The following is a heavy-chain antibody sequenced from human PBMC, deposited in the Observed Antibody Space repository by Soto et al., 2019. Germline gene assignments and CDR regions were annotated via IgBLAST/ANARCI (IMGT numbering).Heavy chain of an antibody. CDR2: IIPIFGTA. CDR1: GGTFSSYA. D-gene: IGHD2-2*01. V-gene: IGHV1-69*01. J-gene: IGHJ6*02. CDR3: ARVKRGYCSSTSCYPTRPDYYYGMDV. Sequence: QVKLVQSGAEVKKPGSSVKVSCKASGGTFSSYAISWVRQAPGQGLEWMGGIIPIFGTANYAQKFQGRVTITADESTSTAYMELSSLRSEDTAVYYCARVKRGYCSSTSCYPTRPDYYYGMDVWGQGTTVTVSS.